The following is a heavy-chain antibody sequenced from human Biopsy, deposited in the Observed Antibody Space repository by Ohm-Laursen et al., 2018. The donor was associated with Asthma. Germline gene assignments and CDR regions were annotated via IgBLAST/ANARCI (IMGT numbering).Heavy chain of an antibody. CDR3: ARGVVYGGDSYAEYFQH. CDR1: GGSVSTGGYY. V-gene: IGHV4-61*08. CDR2: VFYGGAA. Sequence: SETLSLTCIVSGGSVSTGGYYWTWIRQHPGKGLEWIGYVFYGGAANYNPSLKSRVTISVDTSKNQFFLRLSSVTAADTAVYYCARGVVYGGDSYAEYFQHWDQGTLVTVSS. J-gene: IGHJ1*01. D-gene: IGHD4-23*01.